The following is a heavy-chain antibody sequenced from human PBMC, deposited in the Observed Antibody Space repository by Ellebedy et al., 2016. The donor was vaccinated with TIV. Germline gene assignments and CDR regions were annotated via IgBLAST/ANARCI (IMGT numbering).Heavy chain of an antibody. Sequence: ASVKVSXXASGYTFTSYGISWVRQAPGQGLEWMGWISAYNGNTNYAQKLQGRVTMTTDTSTSTAYMELRSLRSDDTAVYYCARGGYGDYEGWFMDVWGKGTTVTVSS. CDR2: ISAYNGNT. J-gene: IGHJ6*03. V-gene: IGHV1-18*01. CDR1: GYTFTSYG. CDR3: ARGGYGDYEGWFMDV. D-gene: IGHD4-17*01.